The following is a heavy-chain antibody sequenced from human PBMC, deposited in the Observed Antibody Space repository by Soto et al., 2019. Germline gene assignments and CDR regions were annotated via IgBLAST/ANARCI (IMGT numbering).Heavy chain of an antibody. J-gene: IGHJ4*02. Sequence: GGSLRLSCAASGFTFSSYGMHWVRQAPGKGLEWVAVIWYDGSNKYYADSVKGRFTISRDNSKNTLYLQMNSLRAEDTAVYYCAREGAAAGTTFDYWGQGTLVTVSS. CDR3: AREGAAAGTTFDY. V-gene: IGHV3-33*01. CDR1: GFTFSSYG. D-gene: IGHD6-13*01. CDR2: IWYDGSNK.